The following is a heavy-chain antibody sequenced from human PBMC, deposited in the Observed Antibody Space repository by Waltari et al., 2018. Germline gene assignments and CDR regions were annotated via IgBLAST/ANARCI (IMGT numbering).Heavy chain of an antibody. CDR1: GFTLSNYC. CDR2: MCADVSVR. V-gene: IGHV3-74*01. D-gene: IGHD6-25*01. CDR3: ARDGGRNLDY. J-gene: IGHJ4*02. Sequence: EVQVVDSGGGLVQPGGSLRLSCAASGFTLSNYCVHWVRQAPGKGMVWVSIMCADVSVRRYAESVKGRFTISIDNVKNLLYLQMDSLRAEDTAVYYCARDGGRNLDYWGQGTLVVVSS.